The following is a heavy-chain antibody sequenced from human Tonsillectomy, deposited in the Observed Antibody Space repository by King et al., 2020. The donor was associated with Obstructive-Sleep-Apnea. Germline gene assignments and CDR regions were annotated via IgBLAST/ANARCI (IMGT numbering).Heavy chain of an antibody. D-gene: IGHD2-15*01. CDR3: ARRCSSGTCAYSSPYGMDV. V-gene: IGHV4-34*01. J-gene: IGHJ6*02. Sequence: VQLQQWGEGLLKPSETLSLTCAVYGGSFSAYYWTWIRQPPGKGLEWIGEINHDGSTKYNPSLKSRVTISVDTSKNQFSLKLSSVTAADTAVYYCARRCSSGTCAYSSPYGMDVWGQGTTVTVSS. CDR1: GGSFSAYY. CDR2: INHDGST.